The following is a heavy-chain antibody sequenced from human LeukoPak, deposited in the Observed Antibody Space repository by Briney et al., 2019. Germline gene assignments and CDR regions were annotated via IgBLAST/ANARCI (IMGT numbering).Heavy chain of an antibody. Sequence: KPSQTLSLTCTVSGNSISSGDYYWSWIRQPAGKGLEWIGRIYTSGSTTYNPSLKSRVTMSVDTSKNQFSLKLSSVTAADTAVYYCARGPDDAFDIWGQGTMVTVSS. CDR2: IYTSGST. V-gene: IGHV4-61*02. CDR3: ARGPDDAFDI. CDR1: GNSISSGDYY. J-gene: IGHJ3*02.